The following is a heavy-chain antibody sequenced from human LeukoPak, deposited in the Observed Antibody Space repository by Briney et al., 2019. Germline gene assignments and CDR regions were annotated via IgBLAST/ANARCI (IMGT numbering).Heavy chain of an antibody. CDR1: GWSFSGYY. D-gene: IGHD3-3*01. CDR3: ARGRVEGYDFWSGYSHRGYYYMDV. Sequence: SETLSLTCAVYGWSFSGYYWSWIRQPPGKGLEWIGEINHSGSTNYNPSLKSRVTISVDTSKNQFSLKLSSVTAADTAVYYCARGRVEGYDFWSGYSHRGYYYMDVWGKGTTVTVSS. V-gene: IGHV4-34*01. J-gene: IGHJ6*03. CDR2: INHSGST.